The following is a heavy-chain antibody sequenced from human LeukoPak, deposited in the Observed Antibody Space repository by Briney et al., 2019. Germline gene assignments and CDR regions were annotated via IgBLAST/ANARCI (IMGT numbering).Heavy chain of an antibody. CDR2: ISSGGTTI. Sequence: PGGPLRLSCAASGFTFSSYEMNWVRQAPGKGLEWVSYISSGGTTIYYADSVKGRFTISRDNAKNSLYLQMNSLRAEDTAVYYCARGRSRQDYWGQGTLVTVSS. J-gene: IGHJ4*02. CDR1: GFTFSSYE. V-gene: IGHV3-48*03. CDR3: ARGRSRQDY. D-gene: IGHD3-16*02.